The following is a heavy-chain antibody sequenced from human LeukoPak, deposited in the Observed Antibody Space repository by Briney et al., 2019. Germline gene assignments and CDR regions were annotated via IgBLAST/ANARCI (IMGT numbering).Heavy chain of an antibody. V-gene: IGHV3-33*01. J-gene: IGHJ6*02. D-gene: IGHD1-14*01. CDR1: GSTFSSYG. CDR3: ARDLTGRPNYYYYYGMDV. CDR2: IWYDGSNK. Sequence: PGGSLRLSCAASGSTFSSYGMHWVRQAPGKGLEWVAVIWYDGSNKYYADSVKGRFTISRDNSKNTLYLQMNSLRAEDTAVYYCARDLTGRPNYYYYYGMDVWGQGTTVTVSS.